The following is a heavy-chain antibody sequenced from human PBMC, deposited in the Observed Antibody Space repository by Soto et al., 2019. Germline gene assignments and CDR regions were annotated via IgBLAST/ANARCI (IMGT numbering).Heavy chain of an antibody. CDR1: GGSISSGGYY. V-gene: IGHV4-31*01. D-gene: IGHD3-3*01. Sequence: SETLSLTXTVSGGSISSGGYYWSWIRQHPGKGLEWIGYIYYSGSTYCNPSLKSQVTISVDTSKNQFSLKLSSVTAADTAVYYCARLYYDFWSGPHYFDYWGQGTLVTVSS. J-gene: IGHJ4*02. CDR2: IYYSGST. CDR3: ARLYYDFWSGPHYFDY.